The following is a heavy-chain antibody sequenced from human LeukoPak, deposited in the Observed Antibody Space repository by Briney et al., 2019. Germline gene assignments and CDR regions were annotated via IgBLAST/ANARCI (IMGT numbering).Heavy chain of an antibody. CDR3: AKGTSLMVRGVITS. J-gene: IGHJ5*02. D-gene: IGHD3-10*01. V-gene: IGHV3-23*01. CDR2: ISGSGGST. CDR1: GFTVSSNY. Sequence: GGSLRLSCAASGFTVSSNYMSWVRQAPGKGLEWVSAISGSGGSTYYADSVKGRFTISRDNSKNTLYLQMNSLRAEDTAVYYCAKGTSLMVRGVITSWGQGTLVTVSS.